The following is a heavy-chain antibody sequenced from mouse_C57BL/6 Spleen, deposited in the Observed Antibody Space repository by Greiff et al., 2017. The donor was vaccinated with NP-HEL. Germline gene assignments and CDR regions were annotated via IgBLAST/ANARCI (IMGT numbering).Heavy chain of an antibody. D-gene: IGHD1-1*01. Sequence: SGPELVKPGASVKISCKASGYSFTDDNMNWVKQSNGKSREWIGVINPNYGTTSYNQKFKGKATLTVAQSSSTAYMQLNSLTSEDSAVYYCARKGYYGSSGYFDVWGTGTTVTVSS. CDR1: GYSFTDDN. J-gene: IGHJ1*03. CDR2: INPNYGTT. CDR3: ARKGYYGSSGYFDV. V-gene: IGHV1-39*01.